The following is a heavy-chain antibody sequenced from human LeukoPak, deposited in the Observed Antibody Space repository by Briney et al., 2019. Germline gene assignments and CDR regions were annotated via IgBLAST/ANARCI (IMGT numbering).Heavy chain of an antibody. CDR1: GGSFSGYY. J-gene: IGHJ4*02. Sequence: SETLSLTCAVYGGSFSGYYWSWIRQPPGEGLEWIGEINHSGGTNYNPSLKSRVTISVDTSKNQFSLKLSSVTAADTAVYYCARGSSSSLYYYWGQGTLVTVSS. CDR3: ARGSSSSLYYY. V-gene: IGHV4-34*01. D-gene: IGHD6-6*01. CDR2: INHSGGT.